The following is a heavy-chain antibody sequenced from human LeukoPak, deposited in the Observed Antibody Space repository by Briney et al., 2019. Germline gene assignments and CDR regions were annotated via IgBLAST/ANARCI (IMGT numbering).Heavy chain of an antibody. D-gene: IGHD4-17*01. CDR2: ISYDGINK. J-gene: IGHJ4*02. CDR1: GFTLSNYG. CDR3: AKGGTSYGDYELDY. V-gene: IGHV3-30*18. Sequence: GGSLRLSCAAPGFTLSNYGMHWVRQAPGEGLEWVAVISYDGINKYYAVSVKGRFTISRDNSKNTLYLQMNSLRPEDTAVYYCAKGGTSYGDYELDYWGQGTLVTVSS.